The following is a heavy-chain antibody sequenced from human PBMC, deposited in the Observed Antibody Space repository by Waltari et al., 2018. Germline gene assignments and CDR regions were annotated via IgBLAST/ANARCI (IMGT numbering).Heavy chain of an antibody. CDR3: VRDLPHTTSTSPRYFFDY. V-gene: IGHV1-3*01. D-gene: IGHD1-1*01. CDR1: GYSFTNYA. CDR2: INADNGFT. Sequence: QVQLVQSGAEVQKPGASVTVSCKASGYSFTNYAIHWVRQAPGQRLEWMGWINADNGFTKYSQKFQDRFTITRDTSATTVYMDLRSLISEDTAVYYCVRDLPHTTSTSPRYFFDYWGQGTRVTVSS. J-gene: IGHJ4*02.